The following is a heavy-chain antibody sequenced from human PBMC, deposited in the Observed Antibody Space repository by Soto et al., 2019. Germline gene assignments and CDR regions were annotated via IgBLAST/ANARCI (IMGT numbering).Heavy chain of an antibody. CDR3: ARGLDQPPVGLYFDN. CDR2: IIPAFGTA. Sequence: QVQLVQSGAEVKNPGSSVKVSCKTSGGTFTSYLIDWVRQAPGQVLEWMGGIIPAFGTATYAQKFQGRVTITADKATTTAYMELRTLTSEDTAVYYCARGLDQPPVGLYFDNWGQGTLVTVSS. D-gene: IGHD2-2*01. J-gene: IGHJ4*02. CDR1: GGTFTSYL. V-gene: IGHV1-69*06.